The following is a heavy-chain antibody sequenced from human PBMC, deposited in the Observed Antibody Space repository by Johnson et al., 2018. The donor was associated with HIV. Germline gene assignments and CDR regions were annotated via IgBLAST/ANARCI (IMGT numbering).Heavy chain of an antibody. D-gene: IGHD6-6*01. CDR1: GFTFSIYA. J-gene: IGHJ3*02. CDR3: AKDTAARPQAFDI. CDR2: ISFDVNDK. Sequence: QVKLVESGGGVVQPGRSLRLSCAASGFTFSIYAMHWVRQAPGKGLEWVSLISFDVNDKYYADSVKGRFTISRDNSKNTLYLQMNSLRAEDTAVYYCAKDTAARPQAFDIWGQGTMVTVSS. V-gene: IGHV3-30*04.